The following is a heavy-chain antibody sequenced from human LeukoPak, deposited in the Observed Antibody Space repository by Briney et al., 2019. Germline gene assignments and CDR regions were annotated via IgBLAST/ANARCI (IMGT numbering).Heavy chain of an antibody. D-gene: IGHD3-3*01. V-gene: IGHV4-4*07. CDR1: GGSISSYY. CDR2: IYTSGST. CDR3: ARDRRDDFWSGYYSSYYYGMDV. Sequence: SETLSLTCTVSGGSISSYYWSLIRQPAGKGLEWIGRIYTSGSTNYNPSLKSRVTMSVDTSKYQFSLKLSSVTAADTAVYYCARDRRDDFWSGYYSSYYYGMDVWGQGTTVTVSS. J-gene: IGHJ6*02.